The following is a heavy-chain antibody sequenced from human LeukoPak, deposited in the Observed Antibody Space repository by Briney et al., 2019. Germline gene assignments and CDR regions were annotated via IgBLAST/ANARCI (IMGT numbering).Heavy chain of an antibody. D-gene: IGHD5-24*01. CDR1: GYTFTCYY. V-gene: IGHV1-2*02. Sequence: ASVKVSCKASGYTFTCYYMHWVRQAPGQGLEWMGWINPNSGGTNYAQKLQGRVTMTTDTSTSTAYMELRSLRSDDTAVYYCARARKRWLHMLDYWGQGTLVTVSS. J-gene: IGHJ4*02. CDR2: INPNSGGT. CDR3: ARARKRWLHMLDY.